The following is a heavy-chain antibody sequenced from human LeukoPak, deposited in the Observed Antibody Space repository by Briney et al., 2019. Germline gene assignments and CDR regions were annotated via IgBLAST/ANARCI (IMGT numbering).Heavy chain of an antibody. Sequence: GGSLRLSCTASGFTFGDYAMSWFRQAPGKGLEWVGFIRRKAYSEATQYAASVKGRFTISRDDSKSIAYLQMNSLKTEDTAVYYCTRSDYDSGGDDAFDIRGQGTMVTVSS. J-gene: IGHJ3*02. V-gene: IGHV3-49*03. CDR2: IRRKAYSEAT. D-gene: IGHD2-21*02. CDR3: TRSDYDSGGDDAFDI. CDR1: GFTFGDYA.